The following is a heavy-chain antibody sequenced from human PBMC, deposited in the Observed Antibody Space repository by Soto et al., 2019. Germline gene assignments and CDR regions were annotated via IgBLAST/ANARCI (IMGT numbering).Heavy chain of an antibody. CDR2: ISVYNGNP. CDR1: GYTFIGYY. V-gene: IGHV1-18*04. J-gene: IGHJ4*02. D-gene: IGHD2-15*01. CDR3: ARERGLGYCSGGSCYSGNFFDY. Sequence: ASVKVSCKASGYTFIGYYMHWVRQAPGQGLEWMGWISVYNGNPNYAQKLQGRVTMTTDTSTSTAYMELRSLRSDDTAVYYCARERGLGYCSGGSCYSGNFFDYWGQGTLVTVSS.